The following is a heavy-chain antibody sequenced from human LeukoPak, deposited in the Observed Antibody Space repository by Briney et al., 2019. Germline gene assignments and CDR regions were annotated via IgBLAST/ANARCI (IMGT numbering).Heavy chain of an antibody. CDR3: ARDLLDVYDFWSGYPTHGFDY. CDR2: ISSSGSTI. Sequence: PGGSLRLSCAASGFTFSDYYMSWIRQAPGKGLEWVSYISSSGSTIYYADSVKGRFTICRDNAKNSLYLRMNSQRAKDTAVYYCARDLLDVYDFWSGYPTHGFDYWGQGTLVTVSS. V-gene: IGHV3-11*01. CDR1: GFTFSDYY. D-gene: IGHD3-3*01. J-gene: IGHJ4*02.